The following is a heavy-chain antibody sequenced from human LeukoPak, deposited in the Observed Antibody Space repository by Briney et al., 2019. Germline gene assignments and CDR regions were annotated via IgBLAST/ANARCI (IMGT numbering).Heavy chain of an antibody. J-gene: IGHJ4*02. CDR3: ARDKSAGADTGSSFYY. CDR2: IKQDGSVK. V-gene: IGHV3-7*03. CDR1: GFTLTDNW. Sequence: GGSLRLSCEASGFTLTDNWMSWVRQAPGKGLEWLANIKQDGSVKYYVDSVKGRFTISRDNAKNSLYLQMNSLRAEDTAVFYCARDKSAGADTGSSFYYWGQGALVTVSS. D-gene: IGHD3-10*01.